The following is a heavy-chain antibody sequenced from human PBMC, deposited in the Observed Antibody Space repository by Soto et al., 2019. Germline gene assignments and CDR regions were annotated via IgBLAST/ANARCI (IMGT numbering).Heavy chain of an antibody. V-gene: IGHV3-48*03. D-gene: IGHD3-3*01. Sequence: GGSLRLSCAASGFTFRSFEMNWVRQAPGKGLEWISYIGSSGHTTYYADSVKGRFTVSRDNTRNSLYLQMNSLGAEDTAVYYCARRTFWSGFVFDYWSLGTLVTVSS. J-gene: IGHJ4*02. CDR1: GFTFRSFE. CDR2: IGSSGHTT. CDR3: ARRTFWSGFVFDY.